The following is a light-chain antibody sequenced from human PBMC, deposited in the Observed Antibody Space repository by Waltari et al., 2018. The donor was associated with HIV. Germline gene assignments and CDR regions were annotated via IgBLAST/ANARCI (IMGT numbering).Light chain of an antibody. CDR3: MQALQTPIT. Sequence: DIVMTQSPLSLPVTPGEPASISCRSSQSLLHSNGYSYLDWFLQRPRQSPQLLIYLGSNRAAGVPDRFSGSGSGTDFTLKITKVEAEDVGVYYCMQALQTPITFGQGTRLEIK. J-gene: IGKJ5*01. CDR1: QSLLHSNGYSY. CDR2: LGS. V-gene: IGKV2-28*01.